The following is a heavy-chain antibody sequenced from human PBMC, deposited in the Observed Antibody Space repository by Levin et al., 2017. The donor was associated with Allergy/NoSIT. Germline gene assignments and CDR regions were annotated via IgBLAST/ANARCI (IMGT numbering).Heavy chain of an antibody. D-gene: IGHD3-3*01. CDR3: ARDSSDFWSGYYRTYDY. V-gene: IGHV3-11*01. CDR2: ISSSGSTI. CDR1: GFTFSDYY. Sequence: GESLKISCAASGFTFSDYYMSWIRQAPGKGLEWVSYISSSGSTIYYADSVKGRFTISRDNAKNSLYLQMNSLRAEDTAVYYCARDSSDFWSGYYRTYDYWGQGTLVTVSS. J-gene: IGHJ4*02.